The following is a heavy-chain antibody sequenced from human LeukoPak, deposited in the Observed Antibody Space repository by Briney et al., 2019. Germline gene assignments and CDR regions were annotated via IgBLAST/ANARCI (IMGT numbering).Heavy chain of an antibody. CDR3: ARARGVAAPGDY. CDR2: IKQDGTEK. CDR1: GFTSSSYW. V-gene: IGHV3-7*01. Sequence: GGSLRLSCVASGFTSSSYWMSWVRQAPGKGLEWVANIKQDGTEKYYVDSVKGRFTISRDNAKNSLYLQMNSLRGEDTAIYYCARARGVAAPGDYWGQGTLVTVSS. D-gene: IGHD3-10*01. J-gene: IGHJ4*02.